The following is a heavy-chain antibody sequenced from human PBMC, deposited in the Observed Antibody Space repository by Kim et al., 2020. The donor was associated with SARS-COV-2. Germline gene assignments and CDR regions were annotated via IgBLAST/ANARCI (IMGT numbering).Heavy chain of an antibody. V-gene: IGHV4-34*01. CDR3: ARGPALLWFGELLYYFDY. CDR1: GGSFSGYY. J-gene: IGHJ4*02. D-gene: IGHD3-10*01. CDR2: INHSGST. Sequence: SETLSLTCAVYGGSFSGYYWSWIRQPPGKGLEWIGEINHSGSTNYNPSLKSRVTISVDTSKNQFSLKLSSVTAADTAVYYCARGPALLWFGELLYYFDYWGQGTLVTVSS.